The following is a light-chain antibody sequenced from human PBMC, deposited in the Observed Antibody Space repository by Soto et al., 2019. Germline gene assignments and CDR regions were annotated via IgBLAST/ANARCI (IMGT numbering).Light chain of an antibody. J-gene: IGKJ1*01. CDR3: QQYGSSPPT. CDR2: GAS. V-gene: IGKV3-20*01. Sequence: EIVLTQSPGTLSLSPGERATLSCRASQSVSSSYLAWYQQKPGQAPRLLIYGASSRATGIPDRFSGSGSGTDFTRTISRLEPEDFAVYYWQQYGSSPPTFGQGTEVEIK. CDR1: QSVSSSY.